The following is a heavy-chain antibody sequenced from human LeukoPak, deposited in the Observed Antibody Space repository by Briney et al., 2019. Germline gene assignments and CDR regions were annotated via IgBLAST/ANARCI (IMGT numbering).Heavy chain of an antibody. J-gene: IGHJ4*02. Sequence: GGSLRLSCGTSGFTFSRYGMHWVRQAPGKGLEGVAFIRDDGSNGYYADSVKGRFTVSGDNARKSLFLQMNSLRAEDTAVYYCARDNWIEAHYFDYWGQGTLVTVSS. CDR1: GFTFSRYG. CDR3: ARDNWIEAHYFDY. CDR2: IRDDGSNG. D-gene: IGHD1-20*01. V-gene: IGHV3-30*02.